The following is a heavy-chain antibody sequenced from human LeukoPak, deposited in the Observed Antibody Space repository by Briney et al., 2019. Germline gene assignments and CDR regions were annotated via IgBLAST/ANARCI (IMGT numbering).Heavy chain of an antibody. Sequence: GASVSVSFTGSGGTFTIYAISWGRQAPGQGGEWVGGIIPIFGTANYAQQFQGRLTITTDESTSTAYMDLRSLRSEDTAVYYCARVRYCSSTSCYTASYYYYYMDVWGKGTTLTVSS. D-gene: IGHD2-2*02. CDR1: GGTFTIYA. V-gene: IGHV1-69*05. CDR3: ARVRYCSSTSCYTASYYYYYMDV. CDR2: IIPIFGTA. J-gene: IGHJ6*03.